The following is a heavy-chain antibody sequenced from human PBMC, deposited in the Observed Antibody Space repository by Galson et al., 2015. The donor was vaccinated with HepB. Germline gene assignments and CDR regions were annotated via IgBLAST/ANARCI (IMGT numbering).Heavy chain of an antibody. CDR2: ITASGST. D-gene: IGHD6-19*01. CDR3: TKAYSGDWSYYDS. J-gene: IGHJ4*02. V-gene: IGHV3-23*01. Sequence: SLRLSCAASGFTFSTYAMTWVRQGPGKGLEWVSRITASGSTRYADSVKGRFTISRDNSKSTLYLQMDSLRAEDTAFYYCTKAYSGDWSYYDSWGQGALVTVSS. CDR1: GFTFSTYA.